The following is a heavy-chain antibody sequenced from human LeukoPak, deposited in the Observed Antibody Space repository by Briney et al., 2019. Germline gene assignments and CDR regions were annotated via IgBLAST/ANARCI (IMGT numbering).Heavy chain of an antibody. CDR3: ARDVGIILTGTHFDL. V-gene: IGHV4-39*07. Sequence: SETLSLTCTVSGGSISSSSYYWGWIRQPPGKGLEWIGSIYYSGSTYYNPSLKSRVTISVDTSKNQFSLKLSSVTAADTAVYYCARDVGIILTGTHFDLWGRGTLVTVSS. CDR1: GGSISSSSYY. D-gene: IGHD3-9*01. CDR2: IYYSGST. J-gene: IGHJ2*01.